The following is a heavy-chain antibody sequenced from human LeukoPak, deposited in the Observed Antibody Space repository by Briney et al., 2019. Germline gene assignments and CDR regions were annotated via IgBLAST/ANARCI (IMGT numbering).Heavy chain of an antibody. J-gene: IGHJ4*02. V-gene: IGHV1-2*02. CDR3: ARQSTYGDFDF. CDR1: GYSFANYY. CDR2: INPDSGDT. D-gene: IGHD4-17*01. Sequence: GASVKVSCKASGYSFANYYIHWVRQAPGQGLEWMGWINPDSGDTNFAQKFQGRVSMTRDTSISTAYMELSRLKSDDTAVYYCARQSTYGDFDFWGQGTLVIVSS.